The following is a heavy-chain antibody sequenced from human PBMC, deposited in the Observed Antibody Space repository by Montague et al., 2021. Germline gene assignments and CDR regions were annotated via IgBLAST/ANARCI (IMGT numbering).Heavy chain of an antibody. CDR2: INGNSINI. J-gene: IGHJ4*02. D-gene: IGHD3-3*01. CDR1: GSIFNNYV. CDR3: VKDTRDYYPDF. Sequence: SLRLSCPASGSIFNNYVMNWVRQAPGKGLEWVSGINGNSINIDYADSVKGRFTISRDNAKNSLYLQMNSLRAEDTAFYYCVKDTRDYYPDFWRQGILVTVSS. V-gene: IGHV3-9*01.